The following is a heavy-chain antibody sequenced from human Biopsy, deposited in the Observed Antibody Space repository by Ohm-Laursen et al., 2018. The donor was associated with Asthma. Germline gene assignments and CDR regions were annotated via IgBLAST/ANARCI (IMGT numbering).Heavy chain of an antibody. D-gene: IGHD5-12*01. CDR1: GGTFSSNS. V-gene: IGHV1-69*13. CDR2: IIPIFGPT. J-gene: IGHJ6*02. CDR3: ARGYSGSDRIVYYYSGLEV. Sequence: GASVKVSCKASGGTFSSNSINWVRQAPGQGLERMGRIIPIFGPTNYAQKFQGRVTISADDSTSTAYMELSSLSSEDTAVYYCARGYSGSDRIVYYYSGLEVWGQGTTVTVSS.